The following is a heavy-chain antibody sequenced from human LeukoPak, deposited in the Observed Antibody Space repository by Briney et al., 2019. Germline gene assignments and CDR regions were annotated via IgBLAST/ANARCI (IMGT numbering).Heavy chain of an antibody. CDR3: ARSLWLNDVL. CDR2: ISSSSSYT. D-gene: IGHD5-18*01. Sequence: GGSLRLFCAASGFTFSDYYMSWIRQAPGKGLEWVSYISSSSSYTNYADSVKGRFTISRDNAKNSLYLQMNSLRAEDTAVYYCARSLWLNDVLWGQGTLVTVSS. CDR1: GFTFSDYY. V-gene: IGHV3-11*06. J-gene: IGHJ4*02.